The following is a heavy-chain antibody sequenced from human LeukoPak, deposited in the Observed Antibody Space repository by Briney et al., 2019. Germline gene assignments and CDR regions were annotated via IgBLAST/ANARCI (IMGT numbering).Heavy chain of an antibody. CDR2: IYYSGSA. CDR3: ARAHSWLRFLYYYMDV. CDR1: GFVFSRDN. Sequence: GSLRLSCTASGFVFSRDNMDWVRQPPGKGLEWIGTIYYSGSAYYSPSLKSRVTISVGTSKTQFSLKLSSVTAADTAVYYCARAHSWLRFLYYYMDVWGEGTTVTVSS. J-gene: IGHJ6*03. V-gene: IGHV4-39*07. D-gene: IGHD5-12*01.